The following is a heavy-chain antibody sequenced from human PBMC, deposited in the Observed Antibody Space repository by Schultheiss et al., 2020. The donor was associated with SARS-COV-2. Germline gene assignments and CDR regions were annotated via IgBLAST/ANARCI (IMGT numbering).Heavy chain of an antibody. D-gene: IGHD4-11*01. Sequence: SQTLSLTCTVSGGSISSYYWSWIRQPPGKGLEWIGEINHSGSTYYNPSLKSRVTISVDTSKNQFSLKLSSVTAADTAVYYCAKSPALGGAYSSYYYYGMDVWGQGTTVTVSS. CDR1: GGSISSYY. V-gene: IGHV4-59*04. CDR2: INHSGST. CDR3: AKSPALGGAYSSYYYYGMDV. J-gene: IGHJ6*02.